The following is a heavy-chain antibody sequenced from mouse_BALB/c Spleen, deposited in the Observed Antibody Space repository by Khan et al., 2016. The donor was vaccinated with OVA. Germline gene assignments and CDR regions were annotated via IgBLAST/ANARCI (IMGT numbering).Heavy chain of an antibody. V-gene: IGHV1S41*01. D-gene: IGHD1-1*01. J-gene: IGHJ4*01. CDR1: GYTFTSYW. Sequence: DLVRPGASVKLSCKASGYTFTSYWINWVQQRPGQGLEWIGRIAPGSGGTHYNEMFKGKATLTVDPSSSTAYIQLSSLSYEDSAVFSCTRENNYGRNGYAMDYWGQGTSVTVSS. CDR2: IAPGSGGT. CDR3: TRENNYGRNGYAMDY.